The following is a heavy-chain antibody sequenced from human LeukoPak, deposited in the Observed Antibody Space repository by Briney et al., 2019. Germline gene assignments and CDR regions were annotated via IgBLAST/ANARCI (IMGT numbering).Heavy chain of an antibody. D-gene: IGHD3-10*01. CDR3: TIPDYYTSGSQWGGFDY. V-gene: IGHV3-15*07. CDR1: GFTFTNAW. CDR2: IRSKTDGGTT. J-gene: IGHJ4*02. Sequence: GGSLRLSCAASGFTFTNAWMNWVRQAPGKGLEWVARIRSKTDGGTTDYGAPVKGRFTISRDDSRTTLYLQMSSLKTEDTAVYYCTIPDYYTSGSQWGGFDYWGQGTLVTVSS.